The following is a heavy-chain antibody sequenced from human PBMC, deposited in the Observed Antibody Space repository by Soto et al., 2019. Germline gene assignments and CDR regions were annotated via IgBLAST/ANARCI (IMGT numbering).Heavy chain of an antibody. CDR1: GFTFSNSW. V-gene: IGHV3-74*01. CDR3: AKDFKVSGSHYGTLNYYYGMDV. Sequence: GGSLRLSCRGSGFTFSNSWMHWVRHTPGKGLMWVSRINNDGSNAAYADSVKGRFTISRDNAKNTLYMYMNFLRVEDTAVYFCAKDFKVSGSHYGTLNYYYGMDVWGQGTTVTVSS. CDR2: INNDGSNA. J-gene: IGHJ6*02. D-gene: IGHD3-10*01.